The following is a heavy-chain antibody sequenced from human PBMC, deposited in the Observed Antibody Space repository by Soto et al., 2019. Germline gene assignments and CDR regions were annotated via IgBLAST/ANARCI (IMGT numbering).Heavy chain of an antibody. Sequence: PGGSLRLSCKASGLIIDSYAMSWVLQASGKGLEWVSVISGGGGTTYYVDSVKGCFIISRDNSKNTLYLQMNSLGAGNTAVYYCAKVCCGSTSCPAAYRGQRTLVTVSS. CDR2: ISGGGGTT. J-gene: IGHJ4*02. CDR3: AKVCCGSTSCPAAY. D-gene: IGHD2-2*01. CDR1: GLIIDSYA. V-gene: IGHV3-23*01.